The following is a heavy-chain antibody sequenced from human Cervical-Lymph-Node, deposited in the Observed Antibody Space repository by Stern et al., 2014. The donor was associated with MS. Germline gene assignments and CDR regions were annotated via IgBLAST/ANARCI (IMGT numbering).Heavy chain of an antibody. V-gene: IGHV3-30*03. D-gene: IGHD6-19*01. J-gene: IGHJ4*02. CDR2: ISFDGAKT. CDR1: GFAFGTYG. Sequence: QVHLVESGGGVVQPGRSLRLSCSPSGFAFGTYGMHWVRQAPGKGLEWVALISFDGAKTYYADSVKGRFTISRDNPKNTLYLQMKSLRGEDTAVYYCARGSDWYPLDYWGQGTLVTVSS. CDR3: ARGSDWYPLDY.